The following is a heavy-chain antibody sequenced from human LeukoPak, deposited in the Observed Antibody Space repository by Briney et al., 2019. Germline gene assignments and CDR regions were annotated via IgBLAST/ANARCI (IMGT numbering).Heavy chain of an antibody. Sequence: GGSLRLSCAASGFTFSNYNMNWVRQAPGKGLEWISYIGSSSSTIYYADSVKGRFTVSRDNAKNSLYLQMNSLRAEDTAVYYCARQEGYCSGGSCYQNFQHWGQGTLVTVSS. CDR2: IGSSSSTI. D-gene: IGHD2-15*01. V-gene: IGHV3-48*04. CDR3: ARQEGYCSGGSCYQNFQH. J-gene: IGHJ1*01. CDR1: GFTFSNYN.